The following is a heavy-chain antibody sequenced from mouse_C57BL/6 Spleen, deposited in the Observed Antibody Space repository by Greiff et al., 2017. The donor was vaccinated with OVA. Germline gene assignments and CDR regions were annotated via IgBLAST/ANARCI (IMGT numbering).Heavy chain of an antibody. V-gene: IGHV1-76*01. Sequence: VQLVESGAELVRPGASVKLSCKASGYTFTDYYINWVKQRPGQGLEWIARIYPGSGNTYYNEKFKGKATLTAEKSSSTAYMQLSSLTSEDSAVYFCARDPGTSWFAYWGQGTLVTVSA. CDR2: IYPGSGNT. D-gene: IGHD4-1*01. CDR1: GYTFTDYY. CDR3: ARDPGTSWFAY. J-gene: IGHJ3*01.